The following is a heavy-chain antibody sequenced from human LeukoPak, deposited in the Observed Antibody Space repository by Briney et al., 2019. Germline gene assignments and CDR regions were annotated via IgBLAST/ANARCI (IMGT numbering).Heavy chain of an antibody. Sequence: ASVKVSCKASGYTFTDYYIHWVRQAPGQGLEWMGRINPNSGGTNYVQKFQGRVTMTRDTSISTAYMELSRLRADDTAVYYCARARPVTLFDYWGQGTQVTVSS. J-gene: IGHJ4*02. D-gene: IGHD4-17*01. CDR2: INPNSGGT. V-gene: IGHV1-2*06. CDR3: ARARPVTLFDY. CDR1: GYTFTDYY.